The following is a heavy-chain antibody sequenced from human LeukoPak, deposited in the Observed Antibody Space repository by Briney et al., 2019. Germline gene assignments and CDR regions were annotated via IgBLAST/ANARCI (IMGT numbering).Heavy chain of an antibody. CDR2: INHSEST. J-gene: IGHJ4*02. D-gene: IGHD3-22*01. CDR1: GGSFNDYY. Sequence: PSETLSLTCAVYGGSFNDYYWVWIRQPPGKGLEWIGEINHSESTNYNPSLKSRVTISVDTSKNQFSLKLSSVTAADTAVYYCARQRHDSSGYYYEYFDYWGQGTPVTVSS. CDR3: ARQRHDSSGYYYEYFDY. V-gene: IGHV4-34*01.